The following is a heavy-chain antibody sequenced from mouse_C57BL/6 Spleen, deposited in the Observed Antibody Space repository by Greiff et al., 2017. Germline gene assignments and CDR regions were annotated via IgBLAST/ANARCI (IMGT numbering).Heavy chain of an antibody. CDR3: ANSNLYYAMDY. D-gene: IGHD2-5*01. V-gene: IGHV1-50*01. Sequence: QVQLQQPGAELVKPGASVKLSCKASGYTFTSYWMQWVKQRPGQGLEWIGEIDPSDSYTNYNQKFKGKATLTVDTSSSTAYMQLSSLTSEDSAVYYCANSNLYYAMDYWGQGTSVTVSS. J-gene: IGHJ4*01. CDR1: GYTFTSYW. CDR2: IDPSDSYT.